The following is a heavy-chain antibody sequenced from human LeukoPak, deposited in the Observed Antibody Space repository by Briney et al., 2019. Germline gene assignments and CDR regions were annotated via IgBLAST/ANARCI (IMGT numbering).Heavy chain of an antibody. CDR2: ISDSGGTT. V-gene: IGHV3-23*01. D-gene: IGHD2-2*01. Sequence: PGGSLRLSCAVSGITLSNYGMSWVRQAPGKGLEWVAGISDSGGTTKYADSVKGRFTISRDNRKTTLYLQMNSLRAEDTAVYFCASGGPCSSTNYYYYCYMDVWGKGTTVTVSS. CDR3: ASGGPCSSTNYYYYCYMDV. J-gene: IGHJ6*03. CDR1: GITLSNYG.